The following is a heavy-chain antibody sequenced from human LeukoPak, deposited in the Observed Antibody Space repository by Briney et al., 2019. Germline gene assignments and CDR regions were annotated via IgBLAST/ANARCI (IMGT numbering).Heavy chain of an antibody. CDR1: GFTFSRYD. CDR3: ARAIVSGTGGLDY. Sequence: GGSLRLSCAASGFTFSRYDMHWVRQAPGKGLEFVSLITASGGTTYYADSVKGRFTMSRDNSRNTLYLQMGSLRAEDMAVYYCARAIVSGTGGLDYWGQGTLVTVSS. CDR2: ITASGGTT. V-gene: IGHV3-64*02. D-gene: IGHD6-19*01. J-gene: IGHJ4*02.